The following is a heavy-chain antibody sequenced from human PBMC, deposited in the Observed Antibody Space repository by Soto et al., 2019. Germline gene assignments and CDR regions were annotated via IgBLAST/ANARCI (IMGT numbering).Heavy chain of an antibody. CDR2: IYSGGSA. CDR1: GFSVSGKY. J-gene: IGHJ4*02. D-gene: IGHD3-10*01. CDR3: ARSMMVRGVIFDL. V-gene: IGHV3-53*01. Sequence: GGSLRLSCAVSGFSVSGKYMGWVRQAPGKGLDWVSVIYSGGSAYYADSVKGRFTISRDESQNTLYLQMNSLRAEDTAVYYCARSMMVRGVIFDLWGQGTLVTVSS.